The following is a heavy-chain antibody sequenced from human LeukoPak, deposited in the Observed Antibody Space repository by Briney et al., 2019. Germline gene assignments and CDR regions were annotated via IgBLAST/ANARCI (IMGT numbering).Heavy chain of an antibody. Sequence: SQTLSLTCAIFGDSVSSNNAAWTWITQSPLRGLECLGRTYYRSRWFTDYAVSVKSRITINPDTSKNQFSLQLNSVTPEDTAVYYCARDSNPWDPSIFDSWGQGTLVTVSS. CDR3: ARDSNPWDPSIFDS. J-gene: IGHJ4*02. D-gene: IGHD4-11*01. V-gene: IGHV6-1*01. CDR1: GDSVSSNNAA. CDR2: TYYRSRWFT.